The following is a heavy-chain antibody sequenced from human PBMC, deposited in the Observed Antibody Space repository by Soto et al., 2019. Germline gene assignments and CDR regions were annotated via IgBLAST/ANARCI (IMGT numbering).Heavy chain of an antibody. CDR1: GFTFGSYA. V-gene: IGHV3-23*01. Sequence: EVQLLESGGGLVQPGGSLRLSCGVSGFTFGSYAMSWVRQAPEKGPEWVAILGGNGFTTYYAGSVKGRFTISGDKSKSTLFLQMNSLRADDTGVYYCAKALRPSLNFFYYMDVWGRGTYVTVSS. J-gene: IGHJ6*03. CDR3: AKALRPSLNFFYYMDV. CDR2: LGGNGFTT. D-gene: IGHD2-2*01.